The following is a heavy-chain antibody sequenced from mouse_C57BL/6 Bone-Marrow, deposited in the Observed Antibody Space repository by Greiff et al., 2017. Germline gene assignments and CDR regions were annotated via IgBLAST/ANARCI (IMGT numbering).Heavy chain of an antibody. CDR3: ATVYGSSYWYFDV. D-gene: IGHD1-1*01. V-gene: IGHV1-19*01. CDR1: GYTFTDYY. J-gene: IGHJ1*03. CDR2: INPYNGGT. Sequence: EVQLQQSGPVLVKPGASVKMSCKASGYTFTDYYMNWVKQSHGKSLEWLGVINPYNGGTSYNQKFKGKATLTVDKSSSTAYMELNSLTSEDSAVYYCATVYGSSYWYFDVWGTGTTVTVSS.